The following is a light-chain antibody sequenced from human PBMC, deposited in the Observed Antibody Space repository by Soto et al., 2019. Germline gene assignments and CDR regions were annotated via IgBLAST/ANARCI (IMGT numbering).Light chain of an antibody. Sequence: DIQMSQSPSSLSASVGDRVTITCRASRAIVTYLNWYQQKPGKAPKLLIYDVSSLESGVPSRFSGSGSGTEFTLTISSLQPDDFATYYCQQYNTFWTFGQGTKVDIK. CDR1: RAIVTY. J-gene: IGKJ1*01. CDR3: QQYNTFWT. CDR2: DVS. V-gene: IGKV1-5*01.